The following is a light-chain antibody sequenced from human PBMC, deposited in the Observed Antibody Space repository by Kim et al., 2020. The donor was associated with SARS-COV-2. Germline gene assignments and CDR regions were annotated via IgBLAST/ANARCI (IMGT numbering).Light chain of an antibody. Sequence: APGQAHKITRGGNNIGSKSVHWYQQQQGQAPVLVIYYDTNRPSGIPERFSGSNSGNTATLTISRVEAEDEADDYCQVWDSGSDHPVFGGGTQLTVL. CDR3: QVWDSGSDHPV. CDR1: NIGSKS. CDR2: YDT. V-gene: IGLV3-21*04. J-gene: IGLJ2*01.